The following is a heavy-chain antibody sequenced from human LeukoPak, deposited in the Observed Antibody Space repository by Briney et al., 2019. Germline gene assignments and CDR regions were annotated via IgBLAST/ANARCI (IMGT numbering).Heavy chain of an antibody. CDR2: IYYSGRT. D-gene: IGHD3-10*01. Sequence: SETLSLTCTVSGGSISSSSYYWGWIRQPPGKGLEWIRSIYYSGRTYYNPSLKSRVTISVDTSKNQFFLKLSSVTPPDTAVYYCARHEDCYGSGSYFSGAIDYWGQGTLVTVSS. CDR1: GGSISSSSYY. CDR3: ARHEDCYGSGSYFSGAIDY. V-gene: IGHV4-39*01. J-gene: IGHJ4*02.